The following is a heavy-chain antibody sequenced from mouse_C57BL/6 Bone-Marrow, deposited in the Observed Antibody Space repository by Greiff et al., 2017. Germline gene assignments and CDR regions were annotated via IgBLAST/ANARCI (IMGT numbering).Heavy chain of an antibody. Sequence: QVQLQQPGAELVMPGASVKLSCKASGYTFTSYWMHWVKQRPGQGLEWIGEIDPSDSYTNYHQKFKGKSTLTVDKSSSTAYMQLSSLTSEDSAVYYCARGGGTGAMDYWGQGTSVTVSS. J-gene: IGHJ4*01. D-gene: IGHD4-1*01. V-gene: IGHV1-69*01. CDR1: GYTFTSYW. CDR3: ARGGGTGAMDY. CDR2: IDPSDSYT.